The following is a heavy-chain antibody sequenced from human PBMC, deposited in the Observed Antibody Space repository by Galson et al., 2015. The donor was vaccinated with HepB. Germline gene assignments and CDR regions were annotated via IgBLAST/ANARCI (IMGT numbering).Heavy chain of an antibody. J-gene: IGHJ4*02. CDR1: GFTFSSQA. Sequence: SLRLSCAASGFTFSSQAMSWVRQAPGKGLECVSVISGSGGTTYYADSVKGRFTISRDNSKNTLYLQMNSLRAEDTALYYCAKDLGSWSDYWGQGTLVTVSS. CDR2: ISGSGGTT. CDR3: AKDLGSWSDY. V-gene: IGHV3-23*01. D-gene: IGHD6-13*01.